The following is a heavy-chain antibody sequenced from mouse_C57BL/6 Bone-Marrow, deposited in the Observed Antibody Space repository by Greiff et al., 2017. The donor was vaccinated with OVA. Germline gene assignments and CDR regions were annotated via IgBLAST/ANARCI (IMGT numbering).Heavy chain of an antibody. D-gene: IGHD1-1*01. Sequence: DVQLQESGPGLVKPSQSLSLTCSVTGYSITSGYYWNWIRQFPGNKLEWMGYISYDGSNNYNPSLKNRISITRDTSKNQFFLKLNSVTTEDTATYYCARDPITTVAHWYFDVWGTGTTVTVSS. CDR1: GYSITSGYY. CDR2: ISYDGSN. CDR3: ARDPITTVAHWYFDV. V-gene: IGHV3-6*01. J-gene: IGHJ1*03.